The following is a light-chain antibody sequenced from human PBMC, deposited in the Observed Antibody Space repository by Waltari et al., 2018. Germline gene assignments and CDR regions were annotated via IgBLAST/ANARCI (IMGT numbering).Light chain of an antibody. CDR3: HQYKIWPEA. J-gene: IGKJ1*01. CDR1: QSISDS. CDR2: GAS. Sequence: EIVMTQSPATLSVSPGERAPLSCTASQSISDSLGWYQQRPGQAPRLLIYGASTRATGFPARFSGSGSGTEFTLTISSLQSEDFAVYYCHQYKIWPEAFGQGTKVEIK. V-gene: IGKV3D-15*01.